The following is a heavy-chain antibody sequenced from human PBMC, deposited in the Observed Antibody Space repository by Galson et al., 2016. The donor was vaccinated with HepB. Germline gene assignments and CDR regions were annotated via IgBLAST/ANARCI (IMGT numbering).Heavy chain of an antibody. D-gene: IGHD5-18*01. Sequence: TLSLTCTVSGGSISSGGYYWSWIRQHPGKGLEWIGCVYHLGNTYFNPSLKSRVTMSVDASKNQFSLKLSSVTAADTAVYYCARGGRKGLWGYYFDYWGQGTLVPVSS. CDR1: GGSISSGGYY. V-gene: IGHV4-31*03. CDR3: ARGGRKGLWGYYFDY. CDR2: VYHLGNT. J-gene: IGHJ4*02.